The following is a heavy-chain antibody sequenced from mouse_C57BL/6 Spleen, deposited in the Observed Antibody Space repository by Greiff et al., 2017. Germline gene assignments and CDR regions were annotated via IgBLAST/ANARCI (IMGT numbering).Heavy chain of an antibody. J-gene: IGHJ4*01. CDR1: GYTFTSYW. CDR3: AIYDYDVGMDC. Sequence: QVHVKQPGAELVRPGSSVKLSCKASGYTFTSYWMHWVKQRPIQGLEWIGNIDPSDSETHYNQKFKDKATLTVDKSSSTAYMQLSSLTSEDSAVYYCAIYDYDVGMDCWGQGTSVTVSS. V-gene: IGHV1-52*01. CDR2: IDPSDSET. D-gene: IGHD2-4*01.